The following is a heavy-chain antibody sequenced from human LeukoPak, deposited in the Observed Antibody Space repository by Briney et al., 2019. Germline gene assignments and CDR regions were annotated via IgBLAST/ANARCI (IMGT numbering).Heavy chain of an antibody. CDR1: GFTFRSYW. J-gene: IGHJ3*02. Sequence: PGGSLRLSCAASGFTFRSYWMSWVRQAPGKGLEWVANIKQDGSEQYYVDSVKGRFTISRDNAKNSLYLQMNSLRAEDTAVYYCARVGPGDAFDIWGQGTMVTVSS. V-gene: IGHV3-7*04. D-gene: IGHD3-10*01. CDR2: IKQDGSEQ. CDR3: ARVGPGDAFDI.